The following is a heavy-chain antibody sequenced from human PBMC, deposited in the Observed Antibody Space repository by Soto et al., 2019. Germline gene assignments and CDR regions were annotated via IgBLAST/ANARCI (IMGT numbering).Heavy chain of an antibody. CDR1: GGTFSDSV. CDR3: ARGRDGSNYYFDY. D-gene: IGHD3-10*01. Sequence: SVKVSCKASGGTFSDSVTSWVRQAPGQGLEWMGGIVPIFGKANLAEKFQDRVTITADESTSTAYMKLTSLRSEDTAVYYCARGRDGSNYYFDYWGQGTLVTVSS. V-gene: IGHV1-69*13. J-gene: IGHJ4*02. CDR2: IVPIFGKA.